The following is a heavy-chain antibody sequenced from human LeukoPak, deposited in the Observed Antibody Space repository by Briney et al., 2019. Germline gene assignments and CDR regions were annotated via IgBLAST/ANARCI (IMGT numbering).Heavy chain of an antibody. CDR3: ARATWNYVIDY. V-gene: IGHV4-59*01. J-gene: IGHJ4*02. CDR2: VYYSGIT. CDR1: GGSISSYY. Sequence: PSETLSLTXTVSGGSISSYYWSWIRQPPGGGLEWIGYVYYSGITSYNPSLKSRVIISVDTSKNQVSLKLTYVTAADTPVYYCARATWNYVIDYWGQGTLVTVSS. D-gene: IGHD1-7*01.